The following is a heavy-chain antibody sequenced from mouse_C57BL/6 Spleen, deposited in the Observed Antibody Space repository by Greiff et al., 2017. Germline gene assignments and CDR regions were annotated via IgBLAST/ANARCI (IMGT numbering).Heavy chain of an antibody. D-gene: IGHD1-1*01. CDR2: IDPSDSYT. Sequence: QVQLQQPGAELVKPGASVKLSCKASGYTFTSYWMQWVKQRPGQGLEWIGEIDPSDSYTNYKQKFKGKATLAVDTSSSTAYMQLSSLTSEDSAVYYCAITSVVADDWGKGTTLTVAS. CDR3: AITSVVADD. J-gene: IGHJ2*01. V-gene: IGHV1-50*01. CDR1: GYTFTSYW.